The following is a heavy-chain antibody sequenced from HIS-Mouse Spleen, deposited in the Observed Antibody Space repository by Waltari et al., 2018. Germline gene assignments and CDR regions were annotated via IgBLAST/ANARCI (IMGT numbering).Heavy chain of an antibody. Sequence: QVTLRESGPALVKPTQTIPLTCTFSGFSLSTSGMCVSWIRPPPEKALEWLARIDWDDDKCYSTSLKTRLTISRDTSKNQVVLTMTNMDPLDTATYYCARIAEGYTSGWYAFDYWGQGTLVTVSS. V-gene: IGHV2-70*15. CDR1: GFSLSTSGMC. J-gene: IGHJ4*02. D-gene: IGHD6-19*01. CDR3: ARIAEGYTSGWYAFDY. CDR2: IDWDDDK.